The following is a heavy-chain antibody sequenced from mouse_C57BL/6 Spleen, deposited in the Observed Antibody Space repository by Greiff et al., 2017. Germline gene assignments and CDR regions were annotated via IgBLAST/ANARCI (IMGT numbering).Heavy chain of an antibody. Sequence: ESGPGLVKPSQSLSLTCSVTGYSITSGYYWNWIRQFPGNKLEWMGYISYDGSNNYNPSLKNRISITRDTSKNPFFLKLNSVTTEDTATYYCAREAGGYYGSSYEYFDVWGTGTTVTVSS. V-gene: IGHV3-6*01. J-gene: IGHJ1*03. CDR3: AREAGGYYGSSYEYFDV. CDR2: ISYDGSN. CDR1: GYSITSGYY. D-gene: IGHD1-1*01.